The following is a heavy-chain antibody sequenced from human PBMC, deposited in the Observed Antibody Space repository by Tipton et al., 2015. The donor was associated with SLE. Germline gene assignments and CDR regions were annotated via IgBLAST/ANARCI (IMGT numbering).Heavy chain of an antibody. Sequence: VQLVQSGAEVKKPGESLKISCKGSGYSFTSYWIGWVRQMPGKGLEWMGIIYPGDSDTRYSPSFQGQVTISGDNAKNSLYLQMNSLRAEDTAVYYCARDLRGPTYWYFDLWGRGTLVTVSS. V-gene: IGHV5-51*03. CDR2: IYPGDSDT. CDR1: GYSFTSYW. J-gene: IGHJ2*01. CDR3: ARDLRGPTYWYFDL.